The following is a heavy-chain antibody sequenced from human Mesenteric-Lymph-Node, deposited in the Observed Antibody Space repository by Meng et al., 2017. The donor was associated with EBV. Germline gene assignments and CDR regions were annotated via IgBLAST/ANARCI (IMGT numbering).Heavy chain of an antibody. CDR3: ARDHSSGYGFWSTYSVFDP. CDR1: SGSNSSHY. J-gene: IGHJ5*02. CDR2: IDYSGTT. Sequence: REPGQGVVKPSEPRAPACSVYSGSNSSHYWCWIQQSAGKGREWIGQIDYSGTTKYNPSLKSRVTLSVDTSKNQLSLRLTSVTAADTAIYYCARDHSSGYGFWSTYSVFDPWGQGTLVTVSS. D-gene: IGHD3-3*01. V-gene: IGHV4-59*11.